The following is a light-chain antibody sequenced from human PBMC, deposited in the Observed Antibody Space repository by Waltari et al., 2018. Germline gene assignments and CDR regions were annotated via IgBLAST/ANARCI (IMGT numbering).Light chain of an antibody. J-gene: IGLJ2*01. CDR1: TGAVTSTHW. CDR2: DTD. CDR3: FLQYSGFRV. Sequence: QAVVTQEPSLTVSPGGTVTLTCVSSTGAVTSTHWPYWFQQKLGQAPRTRIYDTDIRHSGTPARVAGSLLGGKAALTLSGAQPEDEAEDFCFLQYSGFRVFGGGTRLTVL. V-gene: IGLV7-46*01.